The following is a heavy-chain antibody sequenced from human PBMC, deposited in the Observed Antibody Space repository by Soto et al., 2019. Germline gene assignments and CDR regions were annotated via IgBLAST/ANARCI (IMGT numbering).Heavy chain of an antibody. CDR3: ERDDFGRGIDY. V-gene: IGHV3-74*01. D-gene: IGHD3-10*01. CDR1: GFTFSSYW. CDR2: INNDGSST. Sequence: PGGSLRLSCAASGFTFSSYWMHWVRQAPGKGLVWVSHINNDGSSTTYADSVKGRFTISRDNAKNTLYLQMNSLRAEDTAVYYCERDDFGRGIDYWGLGTRVTVSS. J-gene: IGHJ4*02.